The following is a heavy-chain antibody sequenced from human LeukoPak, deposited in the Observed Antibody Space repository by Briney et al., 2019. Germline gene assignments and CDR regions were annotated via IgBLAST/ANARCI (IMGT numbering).Heavy chain of an antibody. CDR1: GFTFSSYG. V-gene: IGHV3-33*01. Sequence: GGSLRLSCAASGFTFSSYGMHWVRQAPGKGLEWVAVIWYDGSNKYYADSVKGRFTISRDNSKNTLYLQMNDLRGEDTAIYYCARDAGNSGYGCDLWGQGTLVTVSS. CDR2: IWYDGSNK. J-gene: IGHJ5*02. CDR3: ARDAGNSGYGCDL. D-gene: IGHD5-12*01.